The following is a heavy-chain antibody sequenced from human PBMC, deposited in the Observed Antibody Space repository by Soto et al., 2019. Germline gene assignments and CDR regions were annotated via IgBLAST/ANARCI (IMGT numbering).Heavy chain of an antibody. D-gene: IGHD2-15*01. Sequence: QVQLVESGGGLVKPGGSLRLSCAASGFTFSDHYMTWIRQAPGKGLEWLSYINSRGDTIYYADSVKGRFTISRDNAGNSLYLQMNSLRAEDTAVYYCARELGYCRGGRCYAANDYWGQGTLVTVSS. CDR3: ARELGYCRGGRCYAANDY. J-gene: IGHJ4*02. CDR1: GFTFSDHY. CDR2: INSRGDTI. V-gene: IGHV3-11*01.